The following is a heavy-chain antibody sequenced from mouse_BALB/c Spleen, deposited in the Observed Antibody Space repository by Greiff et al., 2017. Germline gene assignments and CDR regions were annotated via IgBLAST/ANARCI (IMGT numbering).Heavy chain of an antibody. Sequence: EVKLVESGGGLVQPGGSLKLSCAASGFTFSSYGMSWVRQTPDKRLELVATINSNGGSTYYPDSVKGRFTISRDNAKNTLYLQMSSLKSEDTAMYYCAREKGFAYWGQGTLVTVSA. CDR2: INSNGGST. CDR1: GFTFSSYG. CDR3: AREKGFAY. V-gene: IGHV5-6-3*01. J-gene: IGHJ3*01.